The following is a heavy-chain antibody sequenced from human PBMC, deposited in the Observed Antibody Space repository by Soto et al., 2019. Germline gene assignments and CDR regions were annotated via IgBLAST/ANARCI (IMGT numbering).Heavy chain of an antibody. CDR2: FDPEDGET. J-gene: IGHJ4*02. V-gene: IGHV1-24*01. Sequence: QVQLVQSGAEVKKPGASVKVSCKVSGYTLTDLSMQWVRPAPGKGLERMGGFDPEDGETIYAQKFQGRVTMTEETDTDTASMELSSLRSEDTAVYYCATHRSGRFLEWLPEGSLGYWGQGTLVTVSS. CDR3: ATHRSGRFLEWLPEGSLGY. CDR1: GYTLTDLS. D-gene: IGHD3-3*01.